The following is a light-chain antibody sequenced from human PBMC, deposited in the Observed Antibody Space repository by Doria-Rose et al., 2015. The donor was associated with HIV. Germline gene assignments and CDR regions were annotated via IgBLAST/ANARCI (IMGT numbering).Light chain of an antibody. CDR1: QGIGSD. J-gene: IGKJ2*01. CDR3: QQYSQWPPYT. CDR2: RAS. Sequence: EIVMTQSPATLSVSPGERATLSCRASQGIGSDLAWYQQKPGQATRLLIYRASISATGIPTRFTGGGSGTEFTLTISSLQSEDFAVYFCQQYSQWPPYTFGQGTKLEVK. V-gene: IGKV3-15*01.